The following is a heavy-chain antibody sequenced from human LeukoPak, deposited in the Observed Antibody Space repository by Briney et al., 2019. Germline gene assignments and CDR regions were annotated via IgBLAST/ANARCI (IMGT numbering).Heavy chain of an antibody. J-gene: IGHJ4*02. V-gene: IGHV4-34*01. CDR1: GGSFSGYY. CDR2: INHSGST. Sequence: KPSETLSLTCAVYGGSFSGYYWSWIRQPPGKGLEWIGEINHSGSTNYNPSLKSRVTISVDTSKNQFSLKLSSVTAADAAVYYCAGGSGSQFDYWGQGTLVTVSS. D-gene: IGHD3-10*01. CDR3: AGGSGSQFDY.